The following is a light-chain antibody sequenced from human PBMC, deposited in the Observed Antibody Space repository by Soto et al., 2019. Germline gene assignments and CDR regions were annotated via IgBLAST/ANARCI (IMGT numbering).Light chain of an antibody. CDR2: SNN. Sequence: QSVLTQPPSASGTPGQRVTISCSGSSSNIGSNTVNWYQQLPGTAPKLIIYSNNQRPSGVPDRFSGSKSGTSASLAISGLQSEDEADYYCAAWDDSLNGPLYVFGTGTKLTVL. CDR3: AAWDDSLNGPLYV. J-gene: IGLJ1*01. CDR1: SSNIGSNT. V-gene: IGLV1-44*01.